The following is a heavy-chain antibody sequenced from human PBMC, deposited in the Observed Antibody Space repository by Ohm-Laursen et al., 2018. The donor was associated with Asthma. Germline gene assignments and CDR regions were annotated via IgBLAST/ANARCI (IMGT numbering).Heavy chain of an antibody. CDR1: GSTFSSFA. Sequence: SLRLSCTASGSTFSSFAMHWVRQAPGKGLEWVAFISYDRSDKYYADSVKGRFTISRDNSKNTLYLQMNSLRAEDTAVYYCAGKPNYGLDAFDIWGQGTTVTVSS. J-gene: IGHJ3*02. CDR3: AGKPNYGLDAFDI. V-gene: IGHV3-30*14. CDR2: ISYDRSDK. D-gene: IGHD3-10*01.